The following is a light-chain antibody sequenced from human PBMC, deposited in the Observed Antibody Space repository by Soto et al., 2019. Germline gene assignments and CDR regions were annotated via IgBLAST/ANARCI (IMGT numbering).Light chain of an antibody. CDR1: QSLLHSNGYNY. CDR3: MQALQIRT. J-gene: IGKJ1*01. CDR2: LGS. Sequence: DIVMTQSPISLPVTPGEPASISCRSSQSLLHSNGYNYLDWYLQKPGQSPQLLIYLGSNRASGVPDRFSGSGSGTDFTLKISRVEAEDVGVYYCMQALQIRTFGQGTKVEIK. V-gene: IGKV2-28*01.